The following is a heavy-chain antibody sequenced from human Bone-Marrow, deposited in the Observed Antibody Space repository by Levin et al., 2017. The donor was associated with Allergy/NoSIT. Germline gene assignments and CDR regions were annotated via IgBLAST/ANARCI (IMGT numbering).Heavy chain of an antibody. D-gene: IGHD6-6*01. Sequence: GSLRLSCTVSRGSISNYYWNWIRQPPGKGLEWIGYISYTEGTNYSPALKSRVTISVDTSENQFSLRLTSVTAADTAVYYCARVEYSTSEIDFWGQGILITVSS. CDR2: ISYTEGT. V-gene: IGHV4-59*01. CDR1: RGSISNYY. CDR3: ARVEYSTSEIDF. J-gene: IGHJ4*02.